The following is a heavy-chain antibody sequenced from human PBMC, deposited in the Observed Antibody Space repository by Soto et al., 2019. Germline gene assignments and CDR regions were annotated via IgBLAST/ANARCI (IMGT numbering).Heavy chain of an antibody. J-gene: IGHJ4*02. CDR2: IYYSGST. Sequence: QLQLQESGPGLVKPSETLSLTCTVSGGSISSSSYYWGWIRQPSGKGLEWIGSIYYSGSTYYNPSRTGRVTRSVDTSKNQFSLKLSSVTAADTAVYYCASSYGDYVSYWGQGTLVTVSS. CDR3: ASSYGDYVSY. V-gene: IGHV4-39*01. CDR1: GGSISSSSYY. D-gene: IGHD4-17*01.